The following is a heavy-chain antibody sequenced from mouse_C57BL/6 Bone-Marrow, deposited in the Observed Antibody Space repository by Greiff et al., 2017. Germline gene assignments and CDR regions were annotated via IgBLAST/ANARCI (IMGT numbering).Heavy chain of an antibody. CDR3: ARTLWYAMDY. V-gene: IGHV1-64*01. CDR1: GYTFTSYW. CDR2: IHPNSGST. J-gene: IGHJ4*01. Sequence: VQLQESGAELVKPGASVKLSCKASGYTFTSYWMHWVKQRPGQGLEWIGMIHPNSGSTNYNEKFKSKATLTVDKSSSTAYMQLSSLTSEDSAVYYCARTLWYAMDYWGQGTSVTVSS. D-gene: IGHD1-1*02.